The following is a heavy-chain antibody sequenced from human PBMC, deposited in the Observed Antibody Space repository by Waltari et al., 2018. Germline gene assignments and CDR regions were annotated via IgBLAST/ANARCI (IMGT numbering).Heavy chain of an antibody. D-gene: IGHD3-9*01. Sequence: QLQLQESGPGLVKPSGTLSLTCTVFGDSMNSNSWWSWVRQSPEKVLEWVGQVHRSGGSNYNPSLGSRVTISLDSSNNQFSLRLTSTTAADTAVYYCARDRGIGLFLDSWGQGTLVTVSP. CDR1: GDSMNSNSW. CDR2: VHRSGGS. CDR3: ARDRGIGLFLDS. V-gene: IGHV4-4*02. J-gene: IGHJ1*01.